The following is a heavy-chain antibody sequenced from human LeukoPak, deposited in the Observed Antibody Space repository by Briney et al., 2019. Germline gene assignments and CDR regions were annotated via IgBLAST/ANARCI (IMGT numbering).Heavy chain of an antibody. CDR3: ARDAQWLVPEGYHYYMDV. CDR1: GFTFSRYN. J-gene: IGHJ6*03. Sequence: GGSLRLSCAGSGFTFSRYNMNWVRQAPGKGLERVSSISSSSSYIYYADSVKGRFTISRDNAQNSLFLQMNSLRAEDTAVYYCARDAQWLVPEGYHYYMDVWGKGTTVTVSS. CDR2: ISSSSSYI. V-gene: IGHV3-21*01. D-gene: IGHD6-19*01.